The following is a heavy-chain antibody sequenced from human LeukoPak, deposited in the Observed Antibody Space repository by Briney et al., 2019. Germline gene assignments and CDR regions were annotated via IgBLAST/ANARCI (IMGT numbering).Heavy chain of an antibody. D-gene: IGHD3-22*01. CDR1: GGSISSYY. V-gene: IGHV4-59*01. CDR2: IYGSGST. J-gene: IGHJ4*02. Sequence: SETLSLTCTISGGSISSYYWSWIRQPPGKGLEWIGHIYGSGSTNYNPSLKSRVTLSVDTSKNQFSLKLSSVTAADTAVYYCARARDNYDISSFSALDYWGQGTLVTVSS. CDR3: ARARDNYDISSFSALDY.